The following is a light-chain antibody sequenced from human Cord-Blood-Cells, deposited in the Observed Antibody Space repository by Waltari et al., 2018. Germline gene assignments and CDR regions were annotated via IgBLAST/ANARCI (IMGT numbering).Light chain of an antibody. CDR1: QSISSY. Sequence: DIQMTQSPSSLSASVGDRVTITCRASQSISSYLNWYQQKPGKAPKLLIYAASILQSGVPSRFSGSGSGTDFTLTISSLQPEDFATYYCQQSYSTPQELTFGGGTKVEIK. J-gene: IGKJ4*01. CDR2: AAS. CDR3: QQSYSTPQELT. V-gene: IGKV1-39*01.